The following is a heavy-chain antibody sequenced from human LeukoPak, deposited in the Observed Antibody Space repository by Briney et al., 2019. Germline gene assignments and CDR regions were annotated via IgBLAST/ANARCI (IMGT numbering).Heavy chain of an antibody. CDR2: IYFSGST. V-gene: IGHV4-59*01. Sequence: PSETLSLTCSVSGFSMTNYYWTWIRQPPGKGLEWIGNIYFSGSTSYNPSLKSRVTISIDTSKNQFSLKVTPLTAADTAVYFCARGGGAVDSWSQGTLVTVSS. CDR1: GFSMTNYY. J-gene: IGHJ4*02. CDR3: ARGGGAVDS. D-gene: IGHD3-16*01.